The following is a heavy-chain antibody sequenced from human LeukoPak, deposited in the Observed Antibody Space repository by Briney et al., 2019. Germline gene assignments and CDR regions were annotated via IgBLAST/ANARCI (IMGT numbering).Heavy chain of an antibody. Sequence: SETLSLTCTVSGGSISSYYWSWIRQPPGKGLEWIGYIYYSGSTNYNPSLKSRVTISVDTSKNQFSLKLSSVTAADTAVYYCARGNSSGWYAAMPGYWGQGTLVTVSS. D-gene: IGHD6-19*01. CDR2: IYYSGST. V-gene: IGHV4-59*01. J-gene: IGHJ4*02. CDR1: GGSISSYY. CDR3: ARGNSSGWYAAMPGY.